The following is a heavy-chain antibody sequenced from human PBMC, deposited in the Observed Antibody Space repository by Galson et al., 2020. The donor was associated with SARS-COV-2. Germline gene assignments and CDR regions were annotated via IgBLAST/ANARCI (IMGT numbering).Heavy chain of an antibody. V-gene: IGHV3-30-3*01. J-gene: IGHJ6*02. CDR1: EFTFNKYA. Sequence: GGSLRLSCAASEFTFNKYALHWVRQPPGKGLEWVASISHDVTNYSNADAVKGRFSISRENAKNTLYLQMNTLRPEDTALYYCAREGSAGDYYYCGLDVWGQGTTVTAPS. CDR3: AREGSAGDYYYCGLDV. D-gene: IGHD3-10*01. CDR2: ISHDVTNY.